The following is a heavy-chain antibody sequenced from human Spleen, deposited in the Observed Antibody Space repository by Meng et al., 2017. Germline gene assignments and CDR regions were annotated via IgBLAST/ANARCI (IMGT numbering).Heavy chain of an antibody. J-gene: IGHJ3*02. CDR2: ISGRGSKT. CDR3: ATEGYTSSSGSSLDM. CDR1: GFTLSNYA. D-gene: IGHD6-6*01. Sequence: GESLKISCAASGFTLSNYAMSWVRQAPGKGLEWVSGISGRGSKTYYADSVKGRFTISRDNSKNTLYLEMNSLRAEDTAIYYCATEGYTSSSGSSLDMWGQGTMVTVSS. V-gene: IGHV3-23*01.